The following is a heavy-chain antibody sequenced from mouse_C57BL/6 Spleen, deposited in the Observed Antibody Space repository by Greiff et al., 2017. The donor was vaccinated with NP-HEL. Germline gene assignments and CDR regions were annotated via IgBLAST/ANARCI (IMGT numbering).Heavy chain of an antibody. CDR1: GYTFTSYW. Sequence: VQLQQSGAELVKPGASVKMSCKASGYTFTSYWITWVKQRPGQGLEWIGDIYPGSGSTNYNEKFKSKATLTVDTSSSTAYMQLSSLTSEDSAVYYCARYGYDGYYGVDYWGQGTTLTVSS. CDR3: ARYGYDGYYGVDY. J-gene: IGHJ2*01. CDR2: IYPGSGST. D-gene: IGHD2-3*01. V-gene: IGHV1-55*01.